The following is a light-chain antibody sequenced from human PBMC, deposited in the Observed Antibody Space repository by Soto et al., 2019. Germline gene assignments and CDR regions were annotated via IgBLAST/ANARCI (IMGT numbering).Light chain of an antibody. V-gene: IGKV1-5*03. CDR3: HQYHNFPRT. CDR1: QSINGW. CDR2: KAS. Sequence: IPLAQSPCTLSASVGDGVTLTCRASQSINGWLAWYQQKPGQAPNLLIYKASTLESGVPSRFSGSGSGTEFTLTVSSLQPDDFATYYCHQYHNFPRTFGQGTKVDIK. J-gene: IGKJ1*01.